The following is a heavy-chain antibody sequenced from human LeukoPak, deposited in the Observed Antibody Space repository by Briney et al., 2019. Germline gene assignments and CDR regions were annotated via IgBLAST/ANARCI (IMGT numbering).Heavy chain of an antibody. CDR2: ISAYNGNT. J-gene: IGHJ4*02. D-gene: IGHD1-26*01. Sequence: ASVKVSCNASGYTFTSYGISWVRQAPGQGLEWMGWISAYNGNTNYAQKLQGRVTMTTDTSTSTAYMELRSLRSDDTAVYYCARDSGIVGAATEFDYWGQGTLVTVSS. CDR3: ARDSGIVGAATEFDY. V-gene: IGHV1-18*01. CDR1: GYTFTSYG.